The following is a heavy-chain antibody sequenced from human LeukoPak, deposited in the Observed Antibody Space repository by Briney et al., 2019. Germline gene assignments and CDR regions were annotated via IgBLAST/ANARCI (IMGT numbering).Heavy chain of an antibody. Sequence: GGSLRLSCAASGFTFSSYWMSWVRQAPGKGLEWVANIKQDGSEKYYVDSVKGRFTIPRDNAKNSLYLQMNSLRAEDTAVYYCARGMYSSSSQGDYWGQGTLVTVSS. J-gene: IGHJ4*02. CDR3: ARGMYSSSSQGDY. V-gene: IGHV3-7*01. CDR1: GFTFSSYW. CDR2: IKQDGSEK. D-gene: IGHD6-6*01.